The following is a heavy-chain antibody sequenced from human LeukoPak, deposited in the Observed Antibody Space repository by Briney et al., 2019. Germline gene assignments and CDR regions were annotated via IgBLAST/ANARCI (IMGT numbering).Heavy chain of an antibody. D-gene: IGHD5-18*01. CDR1: GFTFSSYS. J-gene: IGHJ4*02. CDR2: ISSSSNTI. Sequence: GGSLRLSCAASGFTFSSYSMNWVRQAPGKGLEWVSSISSSSNTIYYADSVKGRFTISKDNAKNSLYLQMNSLLTARTAVSFLARVGIQLCVDYWGQGTLVTVSS. V-gene: IGHV3-48*01. CDR3: ARVGIQLCVDY.